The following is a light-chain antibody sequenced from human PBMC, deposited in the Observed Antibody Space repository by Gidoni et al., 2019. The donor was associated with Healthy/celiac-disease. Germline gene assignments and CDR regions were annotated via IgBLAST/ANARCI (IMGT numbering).Light chain of an antibody. J-gene: IGKJ3*01. V-gene: IGKV3-20*01. CDR1: QSVSSSY. Sequence: EIVLTQSPGTLSLSPGERATLSCRASQSVSSSYLAWYQQKPGQAPRLLIYGASSRATGIPDRFSGRWSGTDFTLTISRLEPEDFAVYYCQQYGSSPTFGPGTKVDIK. CDR2: GAS. CDR3: QQYGSSPT.